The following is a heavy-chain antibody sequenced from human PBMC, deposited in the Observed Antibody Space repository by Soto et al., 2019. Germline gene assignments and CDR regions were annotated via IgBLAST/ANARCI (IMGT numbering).Heavy chain of an antibody. CDR2: IYYSGST. J-gene: IGHJ6*03. V-gene: IGHV4-39*01. D-gene: IGHD6-13*01. CDR1: GGYSSSSGYY. Sequence: VTLRHTNAVAGGYSSSSGYYWGWIRQPPGKGLEWIGSIYYSGSTYYNPSLKSRVTISVDTSKNQFSLKLSSVTAADTAVYYCARGRAAPYYYYYYMDVWGKGTTVTVSS. CDR3: ARGRAAPYYYYYYMDV.